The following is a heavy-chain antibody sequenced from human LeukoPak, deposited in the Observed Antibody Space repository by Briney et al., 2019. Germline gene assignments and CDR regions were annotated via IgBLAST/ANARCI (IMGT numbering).Heavy chain of an antibody. CDR1: GVSISSSSYY. CDR2: ISYSGST. D-gene: IGHD1-26*01. Sequence: SETLSLTCTVSGVSISSSSYYWDWIRQPPGKGLGWIGSISYSGSTYYNPSLKSRVTISVDTSKNQFSLNLSSVTAADTAVYYCAAYSGGYFRGERLDYWGQGTLVTVSS. V-gene: IGHV4-39*07. CDR3: AAYSGGYFRGERLDY. J-gene: IGHJ4*02.